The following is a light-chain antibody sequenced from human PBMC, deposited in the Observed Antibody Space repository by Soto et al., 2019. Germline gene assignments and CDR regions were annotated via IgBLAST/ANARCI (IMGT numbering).Light chain of an antibody. Sequence: QSALTQPASVSGAPGQSMTISCTGTTSDDGRYNCVSWYQHHPGKDPKLIIYDVSNRPSGVSARISISKSGYTDYLTIYGLQAEEEADYYCNLYPASSTYVFVTGNKLTAL. V-gene: IGLV2-14*03. CDR2: DVS. CDR3: NLYPASSTYV. J-gene: IGLJ1*01. CDR1: TSDDGRYNC.